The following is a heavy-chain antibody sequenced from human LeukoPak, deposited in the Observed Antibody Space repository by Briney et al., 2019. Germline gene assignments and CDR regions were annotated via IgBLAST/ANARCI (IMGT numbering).Heavy chain of an antibody. Sequence: ASVKVSCKASGYTFTGYYMHWVRQAPGQGLEWMGWTNPNSGGTNYAQKFQGRVTTTRDTSISTAYMELRSLRSDDTAVYYCARMLLYCSGGSCIVIVLADYWGQGTLVTVSS. D-gene: IGHD2-15*01. CDR2: TNPNSGGT. V-gene: IGHV1-2*02. CDR3: ARMLLYCSGGSCIVIVLADY. CDR1: GYTFTGYY. J-gene: IGHJ4*02.